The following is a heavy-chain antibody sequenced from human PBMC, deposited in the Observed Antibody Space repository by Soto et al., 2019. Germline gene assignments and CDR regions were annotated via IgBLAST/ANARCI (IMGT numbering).Heavy chain of an antibody. J-gene: IGHJ4*02. CDR3: ARDVYSSGWYDY. Sequence: VASVKVSCKASGYTFTSYAMHWVRQAPGQRLEWMGWINAGNGNTKYSQKFQGRVTITRDTSASTAYMELSSLRSEDTAVYYCARDVYSSGWYDYWGQGTLVTVSS. D-gene: IGHD6-19*01. CDR1: GYTFTSYA. CDR2: INAGNGNT. V-gene: IGHV1-3*01.